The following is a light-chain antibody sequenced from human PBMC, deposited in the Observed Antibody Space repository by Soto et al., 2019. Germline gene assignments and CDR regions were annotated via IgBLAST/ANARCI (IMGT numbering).Light chain of an antibody. V-gene: IGKV3-15*01. Sequence: EIVMTQSPATLSVSPGERATVSCRASQSVSSNLAWYQQKPGQAPRLLIYGASTRATGIPARFSGSGSGTEFTLTIGSLQSEDFAVYYCKQYNNWPRTFGQGTKLEIK. J-gene: IGKJ2*01. CDR2: GAS. CDR3: KQYNNWPRT. CDR1: QSVSSN.